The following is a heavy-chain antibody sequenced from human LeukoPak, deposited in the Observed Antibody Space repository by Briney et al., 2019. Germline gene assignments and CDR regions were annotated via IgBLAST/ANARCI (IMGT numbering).Heavy chain of an antibody. D-gene: IGHD3-10*01. CDR1: GGSISSGSYY. J-gene: IGHJ3*02. Sequence: SETLSLTCTVSGGSISSGSYYWSWIRQPAGKGLEWIGRIYTSGSTNYNPSLKSRVTISVDTSKNQFSLKLSSVTAADTAVYYCARGKGDYYGSGSYYKAEAFDIWGQGTMVTVSS. CDR2: IYTSGST. CDR3: ARGKGDYYGSGSYYKAEAFDI. V-gene: IGHV4-61*02.